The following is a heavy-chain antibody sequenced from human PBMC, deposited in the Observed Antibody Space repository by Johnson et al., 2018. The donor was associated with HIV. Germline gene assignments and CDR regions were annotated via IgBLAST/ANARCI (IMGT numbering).Heavy chain of an antibody. CDR2: TPGGDGGT. Sequence: VQLVESGGGLVQPGGSLRVSCAASGFKYAASGLAFSNYAVKWVSHTPGGDGGTSFADSVKGRFTISRDNSKNTLYLQMTSLRQDDTAVYSCYCTDHFGAGSESKGTFDAWGQGTMVTVSS. CDR3: YCTDHFGAGSESKGTFDA. D-gene: IGHD3-10*01. CDR1: GFKYAASG. J-gene: IGHJ3*01. V-gene: IGHV3-23*04.